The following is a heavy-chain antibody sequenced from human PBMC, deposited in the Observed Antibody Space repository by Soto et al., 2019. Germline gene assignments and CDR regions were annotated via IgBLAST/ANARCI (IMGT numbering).Heavy chain of an antibody. Sequence: GGSLRLSCAASGFTFSSYAMGWVRQGPGKGLEWVAVVSIGGSTHYADSARGRFTISRDNSKNTLSLQMNSLTAEDTAVYFCAKRRGAGGHFDYWGQGALVTVSS. CDR2: VSIGGST. CDR3: AKRRGAGGHFDY. CDR1: GFTFSSYA. J-gene: IGHJ4*02. D-gene: IGHD2-15*01. V-gene: IGHV3-23*01.